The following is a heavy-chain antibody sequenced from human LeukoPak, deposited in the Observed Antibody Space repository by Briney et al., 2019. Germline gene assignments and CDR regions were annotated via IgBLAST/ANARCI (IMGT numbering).Heavy chain of an antibody. V-gene: IGHV4-59*01. CDR2: IYYSGST. CDR3: ARGPNWGLEPFDY. CDR1: GGSISSYY. D-gene: IGHD7-27*01. J-gene: IGHJ4*02. Sequence: PSETLSLTCTVSGGSISSYYWSWIRQPPGKGLEWIGYIYYSGSTNYNPSLKSRVTISVDTSKNQFSLKLSSVTAADTAVYYCARGPNWGLEPFDYWGQGTLVTVSS.